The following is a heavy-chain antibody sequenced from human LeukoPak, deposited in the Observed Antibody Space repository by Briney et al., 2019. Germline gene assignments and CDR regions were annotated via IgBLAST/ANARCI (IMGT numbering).Heavy chain of an antibody. J-gene: IGHJ4*02. D-gene: IGHD6-13*01. CDR3: ARRSSSSWYFDY. CDR2: ISGGGGST. CDR1: GFTFSSYA. Sequence: GGSLRLSCAASGFTFSSYAMSWVRQAPGKGLEWVSAISGGGGSTYYADSVKGRFTISRDNSKNMLYLQMNSLRAEDTAVYYCARRSSSSWYFDYWGQGTLVTVSS. V-gene: IGHV3-23*01.